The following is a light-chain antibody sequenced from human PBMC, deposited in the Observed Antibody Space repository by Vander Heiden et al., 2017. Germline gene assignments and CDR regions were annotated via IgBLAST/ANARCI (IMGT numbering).Light chain of an antibody. J-gene: IGLJ3*02. V-gene: IGLV2-23*02. CDR1: RSDVGSYNL. CDR3: CSYAGGNTWV. Sequence: SALTQPAPVSGSPGQSITIPCIGTRSDVGSYNLVSWYRHHPGKAPKLIIYEVTKRPSGFSNRFSGSKSGNTASLTISGLQAEDEADYYCCSYAGGNTWVFGGGTKLTVL. CDR2: EVT.